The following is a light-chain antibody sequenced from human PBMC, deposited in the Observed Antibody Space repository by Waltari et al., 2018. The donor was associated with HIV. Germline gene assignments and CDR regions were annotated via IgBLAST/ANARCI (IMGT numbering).Light chain of an antibody. Sequence: IVLTQSPGTLSLSPGERATLSCRASQTVSSSYLAWYRQKPGQTPRLLIYAAYSRATGVPDRVSGGGSGTDFTLTISSLEPEDFAVYYCQHYGDSLTFGQGTKVEIK. V-gene: IGKV3-20*01. CDR1: QTVSSSY. CDR2: AAY. CDR3: QHYGDSLT. J-gene: IGKJ2*01.